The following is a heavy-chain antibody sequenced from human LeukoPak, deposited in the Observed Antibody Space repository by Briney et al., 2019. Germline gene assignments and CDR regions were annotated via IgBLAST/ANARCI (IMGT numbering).Heavy chain of an antibody. J-gene: IGHJ4*02. CDR2: IHQDGSER. V-gene: IGHV3-7*03. CDR1: GFTFSNYW. D-gene: IGHD1-26*01. Sequence: GGSLRLSCAASGFTFSNYWMSWVRQAPGKGPEWVANIHQDGSERYYVDSVKGRFTISRDDAKNSLYLQMDSLRAEDTAIYYCARDKVVGATYFDYWGQGTLVTVSS. CDR3: ARDKVVGATYFDY.